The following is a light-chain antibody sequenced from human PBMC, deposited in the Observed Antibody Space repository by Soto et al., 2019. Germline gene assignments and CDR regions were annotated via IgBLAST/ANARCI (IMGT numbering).Light chain of an antibody. V-gene: IGKV1-9*01. Sequence: DIQLTQSPSFLSASVGDRVTITCRASQGISSYLAWYQQNPRKAPKLLIYAASTLQSGVPSRFSGSISGTEFTLTLSSLQPEDFATYYCQQINSYPPGVTFGGGTKVEIK. J-gene: IGKJ4*01. CDR1: QGISSY. CDR3: QQINSYPPGVT. CDR2: AAS.